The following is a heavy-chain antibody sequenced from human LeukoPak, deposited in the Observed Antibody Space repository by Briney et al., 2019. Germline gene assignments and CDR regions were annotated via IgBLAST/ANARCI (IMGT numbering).Heavy chain of an antibody. D-gene: IGHD6-13*01. CDR2: INHSGST. Sequence: NRSETLSLTCAVYGGSFSGYYWSWIRQPPGKGLEWIGEINHSGSTNYNPSLKSRVTISADTSKNQCSLKLSSVTAADTAVYYCARWYSSSWYEGWFDPWGQGTLVTVSS. CDR3: ARWYSSSWYEGWFDP. V-gene: IGHV4-34*01. CDR1: GGSFSGYY. J-gene: IGHJ5*02.